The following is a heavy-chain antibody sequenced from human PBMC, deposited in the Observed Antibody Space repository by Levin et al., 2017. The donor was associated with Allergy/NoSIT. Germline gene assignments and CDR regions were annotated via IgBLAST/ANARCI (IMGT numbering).Heavy chain of an antibody. CDR2: IYYNGNT. CDR3: ARGYYDSSGYSSPFDY. D-gene: IGHD3-22*01. CDR1: GGSISNNY. Sequence: PSETLSLTCTVSGGSISNNYWSWIRRPPGKGLEWIGYIYYNGNTNYNPSLKSRVAISVDTSNNQFSLKLNSVTAADTAVYFCARGYYDSSGYSSPFDYWGQGILVTVSS. J-gene: IGHJ4*02. V-gene: IGHV4-59*01.